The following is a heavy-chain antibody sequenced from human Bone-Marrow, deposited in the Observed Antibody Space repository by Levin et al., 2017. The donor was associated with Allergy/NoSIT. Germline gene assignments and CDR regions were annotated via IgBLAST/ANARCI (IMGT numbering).Heavy chain of an antibody. J-gene: IGHJ6*03. CDR1: GYSISDHW. Sequence: GESLKISCKALGYSISDHWIGWVRQMPGRGLEWMGIIFPGDSDARYSPSFQGQVTISVDTSINTAYLQWSILKASDTAIYYCARREGLVEGGYYFYHLDVWGKGTTITVSS. D-gene: IGHD6-19*01. V-gene: IGHV5-51*01. CDR2: IFPGDSDA. CDR3: ARREGLVEGGYYFYHLDV.